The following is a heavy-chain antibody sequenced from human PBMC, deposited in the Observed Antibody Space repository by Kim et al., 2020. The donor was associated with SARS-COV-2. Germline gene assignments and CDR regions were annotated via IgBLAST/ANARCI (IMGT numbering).Heavy chain of an antibody. D-gene: IGHD2-15*01. CDR2: ISRSTSTI. V-gene: IGHV3-48*02. CDR3: ARGGRSSYSMDV. CDR1: GFIFSSYS. Sequence: GGSLRLSCAASGFIFSSYSMDWVRQAPGKGLQWVSYISRSTSTIYYADSVKGRFTISRDNAGNSLYLQMNSLRDEDTAVYYCARGGRSSYSMDVWGQGTTVTVSS. J-gene: IGHJ6*02.